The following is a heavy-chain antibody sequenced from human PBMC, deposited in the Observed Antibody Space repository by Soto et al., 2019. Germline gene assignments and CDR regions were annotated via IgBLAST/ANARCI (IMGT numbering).Heavy chain of an antibody. CDR3: ATGGRGDFTY. Sequence: EVQLVESGGGLVQPGGSLRLSCAASGFTFTTYWMQWVRQAPGKGLVWVSRIKSDGSYTNYAYSVKGRFTIARDNAKNTLFLQMHSLGADDTAVYYCATGGRGDFTYWGQGTLVTV. CDR1: GFTFTTYW. V-gene: IGHV3-74*01. CDR2: IKSDGSYT. D-gene: IGHD2-21*01. J-gene: IGHJ4*02.